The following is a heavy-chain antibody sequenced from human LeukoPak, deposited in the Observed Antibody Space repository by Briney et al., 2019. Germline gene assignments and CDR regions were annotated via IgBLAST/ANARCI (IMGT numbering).Heavy chain of an antibody. V-gene: IGHV3-33*06. CDR2: IWYDGSNK. J-gene: IGHJ4*02. Sequence: GRSLRLSXAASGFTFSSYGMHWVRQAPGKGLEWVAVIWYDGSNKYYADSVKGRFTISRDNSKNTLYLQMNSLRAEDTAVYYCAKEVAGTFDYFDYWGQGTLVTVSS. D-gene: IGHD6-19*01. CDR3: AKEVAGTFDYFDY. CDR1: GFTFSSYG.